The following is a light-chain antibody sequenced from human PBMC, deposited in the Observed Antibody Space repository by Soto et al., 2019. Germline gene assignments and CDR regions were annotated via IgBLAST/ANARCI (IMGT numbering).Light chain of an antibody. V-gene: IGKV3-20*01. J-gene: IGKJ4*01. CDR2: DAS. CDR1: QSVSRSY. Sequence: EIGLTQPPGTLSLSPGERATLSCRASQSVSRSYLAWYQQTPGQAPRLLIYDASIRATGIPDRFSGSGSGTDFTFTISRLEPEDFAVYYCQQYDSSPLTFGGGTKVEIK. CDR3: QQYDSSPLT.